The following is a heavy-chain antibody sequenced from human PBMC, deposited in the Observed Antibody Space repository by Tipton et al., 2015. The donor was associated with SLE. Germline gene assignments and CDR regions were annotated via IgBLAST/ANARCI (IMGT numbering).Heavy chain of an antibody. CDR2: IYYSGSS. V-gene: IGHV4-39*07. D-gene: IGHD5-24*01. J-gene: IGHJ4*02. Sequence: TLSLTCTVSGGSISSTSYYWGWIRQPPGKGLEWIGSIYYSGSSYYNPSLESRVTTSVDTSKNQFSLRLSSVTAADTAVYYCARERLQFYSFEYWGQGTPVTVYS. CDR1: GGSISSTSYY. CDR3: ARERLQFYSFEY.